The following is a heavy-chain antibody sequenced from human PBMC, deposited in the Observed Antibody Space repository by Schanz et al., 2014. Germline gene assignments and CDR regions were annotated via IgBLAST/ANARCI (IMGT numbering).Heavy chain of an antibody. CDR2: INPNSGET. V-gene: IGHV1-2*02. Sequence: QVQLVQSGPAVKKPGASMKVSCLASGYSFTEYFLHWVRQAPGQGLEWMGWINPNSGETNYEQKFKGRVPWTSDTSISTAFMELSGLTSDDTATYFCARARYTGYDCSGYWGQGTLLIVSS. D-gene: IGHD5-12*01. J-gene: IGHJ4*02. CDR3: ARARYTGYDCSGY. CDR1: GYSFTEYF.